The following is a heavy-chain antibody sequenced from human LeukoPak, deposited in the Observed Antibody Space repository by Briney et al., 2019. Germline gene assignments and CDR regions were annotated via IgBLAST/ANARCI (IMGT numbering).Heavy chain of an antibody. V-gene: IGHV3-7*01. J-gene: IGHJ4*02. D-gene: IGHD6-19*01. Sequence: GGSLRLSCAASGFTFSSYWMSWVRQAPGKGLEWVANIKQDGSEKYYVDSVKGRFTISRNNAKNSVYLQMHSLRAEDTAVYYCASHGWNFDYWGQGTLVTVSS. CDR2: IKQDGSEK. CDR1: GFTFSSYW. CDR3: ASHGWNFDY.